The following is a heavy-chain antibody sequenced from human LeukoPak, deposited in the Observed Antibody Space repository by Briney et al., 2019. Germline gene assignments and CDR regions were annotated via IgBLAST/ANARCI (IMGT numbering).Heavy chain of an antibody. CDR3: ATRYCSSTSCYYYGMDV. J-gene: IGHJ6*02. V-gene: IGHV1-2*02. D-gene: IGHD2-2*01. CDR2: INPNSGGT. CDR1: GYTFTGYY. Sequence: ASVKVSCKASGYTFTGYYMHWVRQAPGQGLEWMGWINPNSGGTIYAQKFQGRVTMTEDTSTDTAYMELSSLRSEDTAVYYCATRYCSSTSCYYYGMDVWGQGTTVTVSS.